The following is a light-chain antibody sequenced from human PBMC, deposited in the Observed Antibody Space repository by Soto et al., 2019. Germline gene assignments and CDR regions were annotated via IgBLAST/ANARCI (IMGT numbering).Light chain of an antibody. J-gene: IGKJ5*01. CDR3: QQRSNWLIT. CDR1: QSVSSH. V-gene: IGKV3-11*01. CDR2: DAS. Sequence: ELTQSPATLSLSPLQRATLSCRASQSVSSHLAWYQQKPGQAPRLLIYDASNRATGIPSRFSGSGSGTDFTLTISSLEPEDFAAYYCQQRSNWLITFGQGTRLEIK.